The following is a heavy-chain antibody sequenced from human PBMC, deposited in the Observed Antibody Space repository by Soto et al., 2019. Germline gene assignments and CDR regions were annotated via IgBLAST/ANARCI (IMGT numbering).Heavy chain of an antibody. CDR1: GFAFSNYG. CDR3: AKDGVAAAVLSRGYYYYYGMDV. CDR2: ILYDGSLQ. V-gene: IGHV3-30*18. J-gene: IGHJ6*02. Sequence: GGSLRLSCAASGFAFSNYGMFWVRQAPGKGLEWVAAILYDGSLQFYADSVKGRFTISRDNSKNTLYLQMNSLRAEDTAVYYCAKDGVAAAVLSRGYYYYYGMDVWGQGTTVTAP. D-gene: IGHD6-13*01.